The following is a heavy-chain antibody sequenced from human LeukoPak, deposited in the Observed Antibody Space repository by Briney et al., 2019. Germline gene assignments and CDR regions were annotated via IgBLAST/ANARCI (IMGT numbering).Heavy chain of an antibody. Sequence: GGSLRLSRAASGFTFSSYSMNWVRQAPGKGLEWVSSISSSSSYIYYADSVKGRFTISRDNAKNSLYLQMNSLRAEDMAVYYCARVVRYCSSTSCPYGMDVWGQGTTVTVSS. CDR2: ISSSSSYI. J-gene: IGHJ6*02. CDR1: GFTFSSYS. V-gene: IGHV3-21*01. D-gene: IGHD2-2*01. CDR3: ARVVRYCSSTSCPYGMDV.